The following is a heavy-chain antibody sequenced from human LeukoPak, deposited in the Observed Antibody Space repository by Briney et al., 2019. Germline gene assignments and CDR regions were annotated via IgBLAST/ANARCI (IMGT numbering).Heavy chain of an antibody. CDR3: ARLGYSYGYYYYGMDV. J-gene: IGHJ6*02. CDR1: GFTFSSYA. D-gene: IGHD5-18*01. CDR2: ISDSGTHI. V-gene: IGHV3-21*01. Sequence: GGSLRLSCAASGFTFSSYAMSWVRQAPGEGLEWVSSISDSGTHIYYADSVKGRFTISRDNAKNSLYLQMNSLRAEDTAVYYCARLGYSYGYYYYGMDVWGQGTTVTVSS.